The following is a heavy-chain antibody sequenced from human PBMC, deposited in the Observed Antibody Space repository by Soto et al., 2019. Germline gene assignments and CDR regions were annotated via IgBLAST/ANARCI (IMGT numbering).Heavy chain of an antibody. Sequence: SQTLSLTCAISGDSVSSNSAAWNWIRQSPSRGLEWLGRTYYRSKWYNDYPVSVKSRITINPDTSKNQFSLQLNSVTAADTAVYYCVRYGDFVGAYWGQGILVTVSS. CDR3: VRYGDFVGAY. CDR1: GDSVSSNSAA. CDR2: TYYRSKWYN. D-gene: IGHD2-21*02. J-gene: IGHJ4*01. V-gene: IGHV6-1*01.